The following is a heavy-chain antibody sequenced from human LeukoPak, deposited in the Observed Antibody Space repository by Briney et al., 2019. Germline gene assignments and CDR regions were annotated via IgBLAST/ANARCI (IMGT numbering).Heavy chain of an antibody. Sequence: SVKVSCTASGGTFSSYAISWVRQAPGQGLKWMGGIIPIFGTANYAQKFQGRVTITADESTSTAYMELSSLGSEDTAVYYCARPEWELLRLPYYYGMDVWGQGTTVTVSS. V-gene: IGHV1-69*13. CDR1: GGTFSSYA. J-gene: IGHJ6*02. CDR3: ARPEWELLRLPYYYGMDV. D-gene: IGHD1-26*01. CDR2: IIPIFGTA.